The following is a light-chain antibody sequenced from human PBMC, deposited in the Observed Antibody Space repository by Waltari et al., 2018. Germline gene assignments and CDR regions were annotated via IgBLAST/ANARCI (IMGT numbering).Light chain of an antibody. CDR2: GAT. CDR1: RTVDRNF. V-gene: IGKV3-20*01. J-gene: IGKJ4*01. Sequence: EIVLTQSPATLSLSPGERATLSCRASRTVDRNFVAWYQHKRGQPPRLLIYGATSRATGIPDRFTGSGSGTDFTLTISRLEPEDFAVYYCQQCSSPPLTFGGGTRVEIK. CDR3: QQCSSPPLT.